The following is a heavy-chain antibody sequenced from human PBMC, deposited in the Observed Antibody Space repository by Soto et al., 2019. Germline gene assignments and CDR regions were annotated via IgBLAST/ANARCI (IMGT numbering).Heavy chain of an antibody. CDR2: INTDGSIT. CDR1: GLIFSNYK. J-gene: IGHJ4*02. Sequence: GGSLRLSCAASGLIFSNYKTHWVRQAPGKGLVWVSRINTDGSITDYADSVKGRFTVSRDNPKNTLYLQMNSLRAEDTAVYYCARDTDGLHYWGQGTLVTVSS. V-gene: IGHV3-74*01. CDR3: ARDTDGLHY.